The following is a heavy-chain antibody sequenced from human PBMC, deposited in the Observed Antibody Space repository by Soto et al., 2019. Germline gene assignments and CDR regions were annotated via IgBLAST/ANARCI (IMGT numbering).Heavy chain of an antibody. V-gene: IGHV3-30*18. D-gene: IGHD6-19*01. CDR1: GFTFSNYG. CDR2: ISYEGSNK. Sequence: QVHLVESGGGVVQPGRSLRLSCAASGFTFSNYGMHWVRQAPGKGLQWVALISYEGSNKYYTDSVKGRFTISRDNSKNTLYLQMNSLRAEDTAVYYCAKEEQWLASWWGQGTLVTVSS. J-gene: IGHJ4*02. CDR3: AKEEQWLASW.